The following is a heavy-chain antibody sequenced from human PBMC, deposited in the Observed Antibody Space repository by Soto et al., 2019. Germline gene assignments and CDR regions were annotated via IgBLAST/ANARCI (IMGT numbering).Heavy chain of an antibody. D-gene: IGHD5-12*01. CDR2: ISGSGGST. J-gene: IGHJ4*02. V-gene: IGHV3-23*01. CDR1: GVTLSRWA. Sequence: VPRTHACGASGVTLSRWAMCYVRQAPGKGLEWVSAISGSGGSTYYADSVKGRFTISRDNSKNTLYLQMNSLRAEDTAVYYCAKAFLHSGYDYFDSWGQVTLVTVSS. CDR3: AKAFLHSGYDYFDS.